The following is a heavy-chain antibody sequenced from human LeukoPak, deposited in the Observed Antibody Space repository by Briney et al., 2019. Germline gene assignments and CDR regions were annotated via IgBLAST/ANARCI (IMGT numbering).Heavy chain of an antibody. CDR3: ARDWTYYYGSGKHMDV. J-gene: IGHJ6*04. D-gene: IGHD3-10*01. V-gene: IGHV1-2*02. CDR1: VYTFTGYY. Sequence: AASVTVSRKSSVYTFTGYYMHWVRQPPAPGMEWVGWINPNSGGTNHAQKFQGRVTMTRETSISTAYMEMSRLRSDDTTVYYCARDWTYYYGSGKHMDVWGKGTRVSISS. CDR2: INPNSGGT.